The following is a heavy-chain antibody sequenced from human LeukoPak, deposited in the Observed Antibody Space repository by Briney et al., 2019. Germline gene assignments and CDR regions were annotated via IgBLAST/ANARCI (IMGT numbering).Heavy chain of an antibody. J-gene: IGHJ4*02. D-gene: IGHD3-10*01. CDR3: ASFVWFGESPPDY. CDR2: IYYSGST. Sequence: SETLSLTCTVSGGSISSGGYYWSWIRQHPGKGLEWIGYIYYSGSTYYNPSLKSRVIISVDTSKNQFSLKLSSVTAADTAVYYCASFVWFGESPPDYWGQGTLVTVSS. CDR1: GGSISSGGYY. V-gene: IGHV4-31*03.